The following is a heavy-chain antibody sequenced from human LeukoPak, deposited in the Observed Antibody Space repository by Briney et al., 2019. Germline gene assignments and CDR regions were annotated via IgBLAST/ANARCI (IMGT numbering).Heavy chain of an antibody. CDR2: MNPNSGNT. Sequence: GASVKVSCKASGYTFTSYDINWVRQATGQGLEWMGWMNPNSGNTGYAQKFQGRVTITRNTSISTAYMELSSLRSEDTAVYYCARVRRRGYSYGHNWFYPWGQGTLVTVSS. J-gene: IGHJ5*02. D-gene: IGHD5-18*01. CDR3: ARVRRRGYSYGHNWFYP. V-gene: IGHV1-8*03. CDR1: GYTFTSYD.